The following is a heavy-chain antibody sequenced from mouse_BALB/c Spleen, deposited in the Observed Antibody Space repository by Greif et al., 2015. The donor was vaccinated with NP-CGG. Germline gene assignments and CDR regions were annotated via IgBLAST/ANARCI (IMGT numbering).Heavy chain of an antibody. Sequence: EVKLMESGGGIVQPGGSLKLSCAASGFTFSSYTMSWVRQTPEKRLEWVAYISNGGGSTYYPDTVKGRFTISRDNAKNTLYLQMSSLKSEDTAMYYCARQYGKGFAYWGQGTLVTVSA. D-gene: IGHD2-10*02. V-gene: IGHV5-12-2*01. CDR2: ISNGGGST. J-gene: IGHJ3*01. CDR3: ARQYGKGFAY. CDR1: GFTFSSYT.